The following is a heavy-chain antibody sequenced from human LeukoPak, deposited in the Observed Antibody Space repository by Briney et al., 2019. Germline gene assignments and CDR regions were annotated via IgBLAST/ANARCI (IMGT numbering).Heavy chain of an antibody. CDR1: GGSLSGYY. J-gene: IGHJ4*02. V-gene: IGHV4-34*01. CDR3: ARGDY. CDR2: INHSGST. Sequence: PSDTLSLTCAVYGGSLSGYYWSWIRQPPGKGLEWIGEINHSGSTNYNPPLKSRVTISVDTSKNQFSLKLSSVTAADMAVYYCARGDYWGQGTLVTVSS.